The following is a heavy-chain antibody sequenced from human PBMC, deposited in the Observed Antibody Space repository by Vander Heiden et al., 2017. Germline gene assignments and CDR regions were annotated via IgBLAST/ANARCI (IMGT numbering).Heavy chain of an antibody. CDR2: ISWNSGSI. V-gene: IGHV3-9*01. D-gene: IGHD4-17*01. J-gene: IGHJ4*02. CDR3: AKTFYGDFFDY. CDR1: GFTFDDYA. Sequence: EVQLVESGGGLVQPGRSLRLSCAASGFTFDDYAMHWVRQAPGKGLEGVSGISWNSGSIGYADSVKGRFTISRDNAKNSLYLQMNSLRAEDTALYYCAKTFYGDFFDYWGQGTLVTVSS.